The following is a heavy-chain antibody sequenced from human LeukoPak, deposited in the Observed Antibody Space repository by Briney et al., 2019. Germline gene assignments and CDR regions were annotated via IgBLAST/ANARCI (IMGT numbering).Heavy chain of an antibody. D-gene: IGHD6-6*01. Sequence: SETLSLTCTVSGGSISSSSYYWGWIRQPPGKGLEWIGSIYYSGSTYYNPSLKSRVTISVDTSKNQFSLKLSSVTAADTAVYYCARVVRQLVRNYYYMDVWGKGTTVTVSS. V-gene: IGHV4-39*07. CDR1: GGSISSSSYY. CDR2: IYYSGST. CDR3: ARVVRQLVRNYYYMDV. J-gene: IGHJ6*03.